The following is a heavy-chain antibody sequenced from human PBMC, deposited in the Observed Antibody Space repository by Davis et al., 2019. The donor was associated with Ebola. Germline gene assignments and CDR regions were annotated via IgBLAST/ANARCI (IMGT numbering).Heavy chain of an antibody. CDR2: IMQDGSEK. Sequence: PGGSLRLSCAASGFTLSSYWMSWVRQAPGKGLEWVANIMQDGSEKYYVDSVKGRFTISRDNAKNSLFLQMNSLRAEDTAVYYCAKDPGDGYTGAVGFDYWGQGTLVTVSS. D-gene: IGHD5-24*01. J-gene: IGHJ4*02. CDR1: GFTLSSYW. V-gene: IGHV3-7*01. CDR3: AKDPGDGYTGAVGFDY.